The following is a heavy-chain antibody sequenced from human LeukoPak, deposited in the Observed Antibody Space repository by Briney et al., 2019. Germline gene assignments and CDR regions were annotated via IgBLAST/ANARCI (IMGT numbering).Heavy chain of an antibody. Sequence: GASVKVSCKASGGTFSSYAISWVRQAPGQGLEWMGGIIPIFGTANYAQKFQGRVTITADKSTSTAYMELSSLRSEDTAVYYCARRSSQGIAATRYYYYYMDVWGKGTTVTVSS. V-gene: IGHV1-69*06. CDR3: ARRSSQGIAATRYYYYYMDV. CDR1: GGTFSSYA. J-gene: IGHJ6*03. CDR2: IIPIFGTA. D-gene: IGHD2-15*01.